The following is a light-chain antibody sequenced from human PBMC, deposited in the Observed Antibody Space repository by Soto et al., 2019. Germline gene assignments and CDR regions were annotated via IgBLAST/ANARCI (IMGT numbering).Light chain of an antibody. V-gene: IGLV1-44*01. CDR1: SSNIGSNV. J-gene: IGLJ2*01. CDR2: NND. CDR3: SAWDASLSAIL. Sequence: QPVLSQPPSASGTPGQTVTISCSGRSSNIGSNVVNWYQQLPGTAPKLLIYNNDHRPSGVPDRFSGSKSGTSASLAISGLQSEDEADYYCSAWDASLSAILFGGGTKLTVL.